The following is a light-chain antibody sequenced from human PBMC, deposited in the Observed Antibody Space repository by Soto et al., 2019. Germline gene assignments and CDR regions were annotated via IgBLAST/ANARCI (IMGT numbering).Light chain of an antibody. J-gene: IGKJ3*01. CDR1: QGISNY. CDR3: QKYNSAPRT. V-gene: IGKV1-27*01. Sequence: DIQMTQSPSSLSASVGDRVTITCRASQGISNYLAWYQQKPGKVPKLLIYAASTLRSGVPSRFSGSGSGTDFTLTISSLQPEDVATYYCQKYNSAPRTFGPGTKVDIK. CDR2: AAS.